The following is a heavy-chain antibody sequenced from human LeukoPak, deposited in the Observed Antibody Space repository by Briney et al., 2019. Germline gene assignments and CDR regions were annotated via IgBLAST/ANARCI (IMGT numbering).Heavy chain of an antibody. D-gene: IGHD5-18*01. CDR2: ISSNGGST. J-gene: IGHJ3*02. CDR1: GFTFSSYA. Sequence: GGSLRLSCAASGFTFSSYAMHWVRQAPGKGLEYVSAISSNGGSTYYANSVKGRFTISRDNSKNTLYLQMNSLRAEDTAVYYCASVYSYGLYDAFDIWGQGTMVTVSS. V-gene: IGHV3-64*01. CDR3: ASVYSYGLYDAFDI.